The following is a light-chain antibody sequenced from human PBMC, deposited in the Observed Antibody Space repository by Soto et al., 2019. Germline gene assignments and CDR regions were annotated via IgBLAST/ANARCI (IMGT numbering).Light chain of an antibody. J-gene: IGLJ3*02. CDR3: SSYAGSNNVV. V-gene: IGLV2-8*01. CDR2: EVN. CDR1: SSDVGAYKY. Sequence: QSALTQPPSASGSPGQSVTISCTGTSSDVGAYKYVSWYQQHPAKAPKLMIYEVNKRPSGVPDRFSGSKSGNTASLTVSGLQAEDEADYYCSSYAGSNNVVFGVGTKVTVL.